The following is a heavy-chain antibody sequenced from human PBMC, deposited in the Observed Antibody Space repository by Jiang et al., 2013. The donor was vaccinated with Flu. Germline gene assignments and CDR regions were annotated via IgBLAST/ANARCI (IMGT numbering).Heavy chain of an antibody. CDR2: TYYRSKWYS. CDR1: GDTVSSNSAA. Sequence: QTLSLTCAISGDTVSSNSAAWNWIRQSPSRGLEWLGRTYYRSKWYSSYAVSVKSRLTIKPDTSKNQFSLQLNSVTPEDTALYYCARTQDGYIDNWGQGTLVTVSS. CDR3: ARTQDGYIDN. J-gene: IGHJ4*02. D-gene: IGHD5-24*01. V-gene: IGHV6-1*01.